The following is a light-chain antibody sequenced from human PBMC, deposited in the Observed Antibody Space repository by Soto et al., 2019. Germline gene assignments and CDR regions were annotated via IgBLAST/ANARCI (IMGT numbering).Light chain of an antibody. J-gene: IGLJ2*01. Sequence: VLTQPPSVSGAPGQRVTISCTGSSSNIGAGYDVHWYQQLPGTAPKLLIYGNSNRPSGVPDRFSGTKSGTSASLAITGLQAEDEADYYCQSYDSSLSGFVVFGGGTKLTVL. CDR3: QSYDSSLSGFVV. CDR2: GNS. V-gene: IGLV1-40*01. CDR1: SSNIGAGYD.